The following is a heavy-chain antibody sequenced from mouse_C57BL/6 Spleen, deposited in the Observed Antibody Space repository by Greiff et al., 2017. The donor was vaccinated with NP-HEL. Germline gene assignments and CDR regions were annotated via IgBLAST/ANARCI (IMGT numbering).Heavy chain of an antibody. Sequence: DVHLVESGGGLVKPGGSLKLSCAASGFTFSSYAMSWVRQTPEKRLEWVATISDGGSYTYYPDNVKGRFTISRDNAKNNLYLQMSHLKSEDTAMYYCARAYYYGSLPSWYFDVWGTGTTVTVSS. CDR1: GFTFSSYA. CDR2: ISDGGSYT. J-gene: IGHJ1*03. D-gene: IGHD1-1*01. CDR3: ARAYYYGSLPSWYFDV. V-gene: IGHV5-4*01.